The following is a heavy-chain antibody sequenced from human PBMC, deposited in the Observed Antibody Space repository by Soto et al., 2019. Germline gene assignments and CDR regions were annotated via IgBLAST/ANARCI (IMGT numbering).Heavy chain of an antibody. CDR1: GGNFSNYS. CDR2: IIPIFGTA. V-gene: IGHV1-69*13. J-gene: IGHJ6*02. D-gene: IGHD3-10*01. Sequence: SVTVSCKASGGNFSNYSMSWVRQATGQGLEWMGGIIPIFGTANYAQKFQGRVTITADESTSTAYMELSGLRSEDTAVYYCARVLTMVRGLLYYYYYGMDVWGQGTTVTVSS. CDR3: ARVLTMVRGLLYYYYYGMDV.